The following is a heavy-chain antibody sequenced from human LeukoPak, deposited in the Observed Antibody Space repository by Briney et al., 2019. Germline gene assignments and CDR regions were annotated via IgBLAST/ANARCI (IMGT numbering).Heavy chain of an antibody. CDR3: ARDAYSGSYSYYFDY. CDR1: GYTFTGYY. V-gene: IGHV1-2*06. D-gene: IGHD1-26*01. CDR2: TNPNSGGT. Sequence: ASVKVSCKASGYTFTGYYMHWVRQAPGQGLEWMGRTNPNSGGTNYAQKFQGRVTMTRDTSISTAYMELSRLRSDDTAVYYCARDAYSGSYSYYFDYWGQGTLVTVSS. J-gene: IGHJ4*02.